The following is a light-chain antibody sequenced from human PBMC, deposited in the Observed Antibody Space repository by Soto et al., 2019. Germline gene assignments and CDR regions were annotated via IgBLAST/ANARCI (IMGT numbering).Light chain of an antibody. CDR2: GAV. CDR1: QSVSSN. CDR3: QQYETWPPRFT. Sequence: EIVLTQTPVTLSVSPGDRATLSCRASQSVSSNLAWYQQKPGQPPRLLIYGAVPRATGVPARFSGSGFETEFTLTISSLQSEDFAVYYCQQYETWPPRFTFGPGTKVDLK. V-gene: IGKV3-15*01. J-gene: IGKJ3*01.